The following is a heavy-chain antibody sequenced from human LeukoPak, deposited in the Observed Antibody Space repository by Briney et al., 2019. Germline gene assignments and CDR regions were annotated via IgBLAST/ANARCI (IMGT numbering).Heavy chain of an antibody. D-gene: IGHD6-6*01. Sequence: GGSLRLSCTVSGFTVSSNSMSWVRQAPGKGLEWVSAISGSGGSTYYADSVKGRFTISRDNSKNTLYLQMNSLRAEDTAVYYCVRIAAPRGDYYYYYMDVWGKGTTVTVSS. V-gene: IGHV3-23*01. J-gene: IGHJ6*03. CDR1: GFTVSSNS. CDR2: ISGSGGST. CDR3: VRIAAPRGDYYYYYMDV.